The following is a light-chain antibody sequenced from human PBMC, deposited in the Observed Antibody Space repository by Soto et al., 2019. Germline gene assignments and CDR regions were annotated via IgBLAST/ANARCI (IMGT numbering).Light chain of an antibody. Sequence: IQMTQSPSSLSASIGDRVTITCQASHDITHYLNWYQQRPGEAPKILIYDASKLESGVPPRFSGRGYGTDFTLTISSLQPDDFATYFCQQSDLLPLTFGGGTKVEI. V-gene: IGKV1-33*01. CDR3: QQSDLLPLT. CDR2: DAS. CDR1: HDITHY. J-gene: IGKJ4*01.